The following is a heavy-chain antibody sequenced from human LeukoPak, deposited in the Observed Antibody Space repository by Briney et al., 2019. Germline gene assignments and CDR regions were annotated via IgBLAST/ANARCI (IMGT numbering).Heavy chain of an antibody. V-gene: IGHV1-46*01. D-gene: IGHD4-17*01. CDR2: INPTGGST. CDR1: GYTFPSYF. J-gene: IGHJ4*02. Sequence: ASVKVSCKASGYTFPSYFMHWVRQAPGQGLEWMGIINPTGGSTTYAQKFQGRVTMTRDTSTSTVYMELSSLRSDDTAVYYCASSTGQIKDHWGQGTLVTVSS. CDR3: ASSTGQIKDH.